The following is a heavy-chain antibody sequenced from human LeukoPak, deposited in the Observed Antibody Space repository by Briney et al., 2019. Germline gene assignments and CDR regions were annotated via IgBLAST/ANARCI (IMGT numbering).Heavy chain of an antibody. Sequence: PSETLSLTCTVSGGSISSYYWSWIRQPPGKGLEWIGYIYYSGSTNYNPSLKSRVTISVDTSKNQFSLKLSSVTAADTAVYYCARRYCSGGSCHEGFDPWGQGTLVTVSS. CDR1: GGSISSYY. CDR2: IYYSGST. D-gene: IGHD2-15*01. CDR3: ARRYCSGGSCHEGFDP. J-gene: IGHJ5*02. V-gene: IGHV4-59*08.